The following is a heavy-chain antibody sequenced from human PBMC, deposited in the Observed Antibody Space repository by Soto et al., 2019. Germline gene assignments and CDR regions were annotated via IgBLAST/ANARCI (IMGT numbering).Heavy chain of an antibody. CDR3: ARSGAVDVADY. J-gene: IGHJ4*02. Sequence: QVQLVESGGGVVQPGRSLRLSCAASGFTFSTYAMHWVRQAPGKGLEWVAVMSFDGGDKYYAHSVKGRFTISRDKSKNTPYLQINSLRVEDTAVYYCARSGAVDVADYWGQANLVTVSS. V-gene: IGHV3-30-3*01. CDR1: GFTFSTYA. CDR2: MSFDGGDK. D-gene: IGHD1-26*01.